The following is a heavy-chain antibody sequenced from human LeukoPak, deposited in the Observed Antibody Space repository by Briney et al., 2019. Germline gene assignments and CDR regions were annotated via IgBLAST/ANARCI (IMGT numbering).Heavy chain of an antibody. CDR3: ARAHYDFWSGYYTDTDY. J-gene: IGHJ4*02. CDR2: ISYDGSNK. Sequence: PGGSLRLSCAASGFTFSSYAMHWVRQAPGKGLEWVAVISYDGSNKYYADSVKGRFTISRDNSKNTLYLQMNSLRAEDTAVYYCARAHYDFWSGYYTDTDYWGQGTLVTVSS. D-gene: IGHD3-3*01. CDR1: GFTFSSYA. V-gene: IGHV3-30-3*01.